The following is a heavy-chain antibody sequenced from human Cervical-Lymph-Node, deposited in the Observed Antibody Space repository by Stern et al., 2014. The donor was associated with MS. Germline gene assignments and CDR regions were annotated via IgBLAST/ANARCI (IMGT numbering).Heavy chain of an antibody. Sequence: QITLKESGPALVKPTQTLTLTCTFSGFSLSTSGLGVGWIRQPPGEALEWLAYIYWHYQKRYSPSLKSRLTITKDTSKNQVVLTLTNVDPVDTATYYCAHRTAGPFDYWGQGTLVTVSS. CDR1: GFSLSTSGLG. V-gene: IGHV2-5*01. J-gene: IGHJ4*02. CDR2: IYWHYQK. CDR3: AHRTAGPFDY.